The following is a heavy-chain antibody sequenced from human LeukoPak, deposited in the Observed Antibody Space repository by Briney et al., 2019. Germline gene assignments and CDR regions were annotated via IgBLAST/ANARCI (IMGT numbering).Heavy chain of an antibody. Sequence: SVKVSCKASGGTFSSYAISWVRQAPGQGLEWMGGIIPIFGTANYAQKFQGRVTITADKSTSTAYMELSSLRSEDTAVYYCARGSPYGDLAYNWFDPWGQGTLVTVSS. J-gene: IGHJ5*02. CDR3: ARGSPYGDLAYNWFDP. V-gene: IGHV1-69*06. CDR2: IIPIFGTA. D-gene: IGHD4-17*01. CDR1: GGTFSSYA.